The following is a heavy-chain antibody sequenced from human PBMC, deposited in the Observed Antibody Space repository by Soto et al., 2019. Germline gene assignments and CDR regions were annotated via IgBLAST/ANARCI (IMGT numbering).Heavy chain of an antibody. CDR2: IYPGDSDT. V-gene: IGHV5-51*01. Sequence: GESLKISCKGSGYSFTSYWIGWVRQMPGKGLEWMGIIYPGDSDTRYSPSFQGQITISADKSISTAYLQWSSLKASDTAIYYCARLSGSITTSGEWYYYDMDVWGQGTTVTVSS. CDR1: GYSFTSYW. D-gene: IGHD2-2*01. CDR3: ARLSGSITTSGEWYYYDMDV. J-gene: IGHJ6*02.